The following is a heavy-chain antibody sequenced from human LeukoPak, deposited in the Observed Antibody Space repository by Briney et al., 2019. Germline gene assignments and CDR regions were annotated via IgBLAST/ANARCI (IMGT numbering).Heavy chain of an antibody. D-gene: IGHD2-15*01. CDR1: GFTFDDYA. CDR3: ASGAGYLIEN. V-gene: IGHV3-7*03. CDR2: IKQDGSEK. J-gene: IGHJ4*02. Sequence: PGGSLRLSCAASGFTFDDYAMHWVRPAPGKGLEWVANIKQDGSEKFYVDSVKGRFTISRDNAKNSLYLQMDSLSAEDTALYYCASGAGYLIENWGQGTLVTVSS.